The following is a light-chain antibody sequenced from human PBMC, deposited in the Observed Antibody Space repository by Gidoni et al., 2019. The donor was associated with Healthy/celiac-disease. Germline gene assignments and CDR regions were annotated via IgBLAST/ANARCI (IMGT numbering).Light chain of an antibody. CDR1: QGISSY. CDR2: AAS. J-gene: IGKJ3*01. V-gene: IGKV1-9*01. Sequence: DIQLTQSPSFLSASVGDRVTITCRASQGISSYLAWYKQKPGKAPKLLIYAASTLQSGVPPRFSGSGSGTEFTLTISSLQPEDFATYYCQQLNSYRFTFGPGTKVDIK. CDR3: QQLNSYRFT.